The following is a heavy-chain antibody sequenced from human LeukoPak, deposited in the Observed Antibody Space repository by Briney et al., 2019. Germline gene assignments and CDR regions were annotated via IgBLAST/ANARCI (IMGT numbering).Heavy chain of an antibody. Sequence: GGSLRLSCAASGFTFSSYSMNWVRQAPGKGLEWVSSISSSSSYIYYADSVKGRFTISRDNAKNSLYLQMNSLRAEDTAVYYCARGNWNYGDAFDIWGQGTMVTVSS. CDR3: ARGNWNYGDAFDI. V-gene: IGHV3-21*01. CDR2: ISSSSSYI. D-gene: IGHD1-7*01. CDR1: GFTFSSYS. J-gene: IGHJ3*02.